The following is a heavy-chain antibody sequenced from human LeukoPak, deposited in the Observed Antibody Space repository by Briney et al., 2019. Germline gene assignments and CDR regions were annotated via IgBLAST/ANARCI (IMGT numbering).Heavy chain of an antibody. CDR2: INSSGSSI. V-gene: IGHV3-11*01. Sequence: PGGSLRLSCGAPGFTFIDYYMSWILQAPGEGLEGGSDINSSGSSIYYADSVKGRVTISRDKAKNSLYLQMNSLRAEDTAVYYCARAAYYYGSGSSVLFDYWGQGTLVTVSS. D-gene: IGHD3-10*01. J-gene: IGHJ4*02. CDR1: GFTFIDYY. CDR3: ARAAYYYGSGSSVLFDY.